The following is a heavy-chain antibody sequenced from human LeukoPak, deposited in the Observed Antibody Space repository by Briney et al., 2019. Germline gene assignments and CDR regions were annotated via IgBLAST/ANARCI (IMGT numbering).Heavy chain of an antibody. D-gene: IGHD5-18*01. V-gene: IGHV4-4*02. Sequence: PSETLSLTCGVSGGSISSNNWWSWVRQPPGQGLEWIGEIYHSGSANYNPSLKSRVTISVDKSKNQLSLKLISVTAADTAVYYCARDVGTALVIGDYWGQGTLVTVSS. CDR1: GGSISSNNW. CDR3: ARDVGTALVIGDY. J-gene: IGHJ4*02. CDR2: IYHSGSA.